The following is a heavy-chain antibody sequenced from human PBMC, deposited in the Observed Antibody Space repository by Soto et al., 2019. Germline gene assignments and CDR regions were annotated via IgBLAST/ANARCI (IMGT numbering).Heavy chain of an antibody. J-gene: IGHJ4*02. V-gene: IGHV3-33*01. D-gene: IGHD2-21*01. CDR3: TRFIDCPGY. CDR2: IWYDGSNK. CDR1: GFTFSSYG. Sequence: PGGSLGLSCAASGFTFSSYGMHWVRQAPGKGLEWVAVIWYDGSNKYYADSVKGRFTISRDNSKNTLYLQMNSLRAEDTAVYYYTRFIDCPGYWGQGTLVTVSS.